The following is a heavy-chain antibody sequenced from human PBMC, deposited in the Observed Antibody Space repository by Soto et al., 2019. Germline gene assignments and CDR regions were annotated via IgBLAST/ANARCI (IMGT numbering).Heavy chain of an antibody. V-gene: IGHV2-5*02. CDR1: GFSLSTSGVG. J-gene: IGHJ4*02. CDR3: AHQAVAYYDSSGLDY. CDR2: IYWDADK. Sequence: QITLKESGPTLVKPTQTLTLTCTFSGFSLSTSGVGVGWIRQPPGKALEWLALIYWDADKRYSPSLKSRLTIAMDTSKNEVVLTMTNMDPVDTATYYCAHQAVAYYDSSGLDYWGQGTLVTVSS. D-gene: IGHD3-22*01.